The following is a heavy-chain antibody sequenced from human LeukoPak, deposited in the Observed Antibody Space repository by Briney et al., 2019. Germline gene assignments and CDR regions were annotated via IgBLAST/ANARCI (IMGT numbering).Heavy chain of an antibody. V-gene: IGHV4-34*01. CDR2: INQSGDT. J-gene: IGHJ4*02. D-gene: IGHD3-16*01. CDR1: GGSFSGYY. Sequence: PSETLSLTCAVYGGSFSGYYWSWIRQPPAKGLEWIGEINQSGDTNYNPSLQSRVIISIDTSKSQFSLNVRSVTAADTAVYYCARGPLIGPIDYWGQGTLVTVSS. CDR3: ARGPLIGPIDY.